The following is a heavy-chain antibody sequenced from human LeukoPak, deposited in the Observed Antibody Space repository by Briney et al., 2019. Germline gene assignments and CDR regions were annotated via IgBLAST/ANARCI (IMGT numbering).Heavy chain of an antibody. J-gene: IGHJ4*02. CDR2: IKQDGSEK. V-gene: IGHV3-7*03. CDR3: ARSGYDFWSGYYTGLYFDY. Sequence: RSGGSLRLSCAASGFTFSSYWMSWVRQAPGKGLEWVANIKQDGSEKYYVDSVKGRFTISRDNAKNSLYLQMNSLRAEDTAVYYCARSGYDFWSGYYTGLYFDYWGQGTLVTVSS. D-gene: IGHD3-3*01. CDR1: GFTFSSYW.